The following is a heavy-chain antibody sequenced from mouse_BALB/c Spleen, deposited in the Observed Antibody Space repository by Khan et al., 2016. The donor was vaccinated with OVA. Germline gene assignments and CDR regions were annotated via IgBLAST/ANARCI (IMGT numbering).Heavy chain of an antibody. J-gene: IGHJ4*01. CDR1: GYTFTSNT. CDR3: ARRTSVYTMDY. CDR2: INPNSGYT. D-gene: IGHD1-1*01. V-gene: IGHV1-4*01. Sequence: VQLQESGAELARPGASVKMSCKASGYTFTSNTMHWVKQRPGQGLEWIGYINPNSGYTNYNQNLKDKATLTADKSSSTAYMQLSSLTSEDSAVYYCARRTSVYTMDYWGQGTSVTVSS.